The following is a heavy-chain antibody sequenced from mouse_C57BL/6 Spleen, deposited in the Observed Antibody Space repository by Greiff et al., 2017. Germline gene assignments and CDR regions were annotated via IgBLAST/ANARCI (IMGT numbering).Heavy chain of an antibody. Sequence: VQLKESGTVLARPGASVKMSCKTSGYTFTSYWMHWVKQRPGQGLDWIGAIYPGNSDTSSNQKFKGKAKLTAVTSASTAYMVLSSLTNEDYAVYYCTRGHYGYDGAWFAYWGQGTLVTVSA. CDR1: GYTFTSYW. CDR3: TRGHYGYDGAWFAY. CDR2: IYPGNSDT. V-gene: IGHV1-5*01. D-gene: IGHD2-2*01. J-gene: IGHJ3*01.